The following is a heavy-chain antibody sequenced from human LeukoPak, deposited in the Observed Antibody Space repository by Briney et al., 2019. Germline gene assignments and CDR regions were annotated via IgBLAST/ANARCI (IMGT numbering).Heavy chain of an antibody. CDR1: GLTFSASD. CDR2: VQTKPNNYAT. CDR3: TTYRSGHY. V-gene: IGHV3-73*01. J-gene: IGHJ4*02. D-gene: IGHD5-18*01. Sequence: GGSLKLSCVVTGLTFSASDMHWVRQASGKGLEWVGRVQTKPNNYATAYAASLKGRFTISRDDSINTAYLQTNSLRAEDTAVYYCTTYRSGHYWGPGTLVTVSS.